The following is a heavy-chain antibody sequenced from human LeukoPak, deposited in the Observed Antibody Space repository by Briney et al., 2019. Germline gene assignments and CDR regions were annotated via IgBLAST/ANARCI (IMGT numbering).Heavy chain of an antibody. CDR1: GYTFTNYY. CDR2: INPSGGST. D-gene: IGHD3-16*01. CDR3: ARVVLGSSRP. Sequence: ASVKVSCKASGYTFTNYYLHWVRQAPGQGLEWMGVINPSGGSTHYAQKFQGRVTLTSDTSTSTVYMELSGLRSEDTAVYYCARVVLGSSRPWGQGTLVTVSA. V-gene: IGHV1-46*01. J-gene: IGHJ4*02.